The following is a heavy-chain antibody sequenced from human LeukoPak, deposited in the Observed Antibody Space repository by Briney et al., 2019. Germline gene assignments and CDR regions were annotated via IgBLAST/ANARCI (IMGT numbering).Heavy chain of an antibody. CDR3: ARQGDDY. V-gene: IGHV3-7*01. D-gene: IGHD3-16*01. J-gene: IGHJ4*01. CDR2: IKEDGSEK. Sequence: GGSLRLSCAASGFTFSSYAMSWVRQAPGKGLECVANIKEDGSEKYYVDSVKGRFTFSRDNAKNSLYLQMNSLRAEDTAVYYCARQGDDYWGHGTLVTVSS. CDR1: GFTFSSYA.